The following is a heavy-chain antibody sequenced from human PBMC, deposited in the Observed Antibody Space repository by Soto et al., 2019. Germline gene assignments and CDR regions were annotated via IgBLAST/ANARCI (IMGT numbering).Heavy chain of an antibody. CDR1: GGTFSSYA. V-gene: IGHV1-69*12. D-gene: IGHD3-16*01. CDR2: IIPIFGTA. Sequence: QVQLVQSGAEVKKPGSSVKVSCKASGGTFSSYAISWVRQAPGQGLEWMGGIIPIFGTANYAQKFQGRVKINAXXSTSTAYMELSSLRSEDTAVYYCARVNQGEGWFDPWGQGTLVTVSS. CDR3: ARVNQGEGWFDP. J-gene: IGHJ5*02.